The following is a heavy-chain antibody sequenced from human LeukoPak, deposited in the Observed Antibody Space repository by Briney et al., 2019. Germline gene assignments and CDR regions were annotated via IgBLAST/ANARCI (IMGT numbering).Heavy chain of an antibody. CDR3: ARTKGYSSNWASYYFDY. V-gene: IGHV3-13*04. CDR2: IGTAGDT. D-gene: IGHD6-13*01. Sequence: PGGSLRLSCAASGFTFSFYDMHWVRQTREKGLEWVSSIGTAGDTYYPGPVKGRFTISREKANNSLYLQMNTLRAGDTAVYYCARTKGYSSNWASYYFDYWGQGTLVTVSS. CDR1: GFTFSFYD. J-gene: IGHJ4*02.